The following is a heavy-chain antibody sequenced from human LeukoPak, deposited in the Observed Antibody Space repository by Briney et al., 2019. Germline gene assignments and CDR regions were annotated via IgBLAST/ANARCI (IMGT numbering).Heavy chain of an antibody. V-gene: IGHV4-34*01. CDR2: INHSGST. Sequence: SETLSLTRAVYGGSFSGYYWSWIRQPPGKGLEWIGEINHSGSTNYNPSLKSRVTISVDTSKNQFSLKLSSVTAADTAVYYCARGVNSGSYPFDYWGQGTLVTVSS. D-gene: IGHD1-26*01. J-gene: IGHJ4*02. CDR3: ARGVNSGSYPFDY. CDR1: GGSFSGYY.